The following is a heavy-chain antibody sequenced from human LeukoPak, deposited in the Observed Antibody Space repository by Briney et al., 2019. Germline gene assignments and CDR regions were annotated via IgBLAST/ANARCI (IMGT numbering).Heavy chain of an antibody. CDR1: GGSISSYY. D-gene: IGHD3-10*01. J-gene: IGHJ3*02. CDR2: IYTSGST. Sequence: SETLSLTCTVSGGSISSYYWSWIRQPAGKGLEWIGRIYTSGSTNYNPSLKSRVTMSVDTSKNLFSLKLGSVTAADTAVYYCARELLNYYGSGSYPIDAFDIWRQGTMVTVSS. V-gene: IGHV4-4*07. CDR3: ARELLNYYGSGSYPIDAFDI.